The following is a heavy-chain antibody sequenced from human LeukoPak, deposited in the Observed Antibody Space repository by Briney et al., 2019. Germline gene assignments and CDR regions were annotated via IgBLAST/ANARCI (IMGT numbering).Heavy chain of an antibody. J-gene: IGHJ6*03. CDR2: IDNDGHGI. V-gene: IGHV3-74*01. CDR1: GFTFSGYW. D-gene: IGHD3-3*01. CDR3: AAGGGWDPSFGVVTHIDA. Sequence: GGSLILSCVSSGFTFSGYWMHLVRQGPEKGLELVSRIDNDGHGIIYADSVKGRFTTSRDNDKNTLYLQMNSLRVEDTAVYYCAAGGGWDPSFGVVTHIDAWGKGTTVVVS.